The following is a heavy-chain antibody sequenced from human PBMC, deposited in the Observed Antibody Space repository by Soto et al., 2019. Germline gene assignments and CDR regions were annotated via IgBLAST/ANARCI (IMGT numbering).Heavy chain of an antibody. J-gene: IGHJ6*02. V-gene: IGHV1-2*02. D-gene: IGHD2-15*01. CDR2: INPNSGGT. Sequence: AASVKVSCKASGGTFSSYAISWVRQAPGQGLEWMGWINPNSGGTNYAQKFQGRVTMTRDTSISTAYMELSRLRSDDTAVYYCARELLPYCSGGSCYFYYYYGMDVWGQGTTVTVSS. CDR3: ARELLPYCSGGSCYFYYYYGMDV. CDR1: GGTFSSYA.